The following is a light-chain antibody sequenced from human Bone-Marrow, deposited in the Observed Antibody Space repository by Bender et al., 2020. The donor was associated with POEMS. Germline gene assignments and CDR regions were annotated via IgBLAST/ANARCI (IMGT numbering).Light chain of an antibody. CDR3: SSYFTSDNPVV. V-gene: IGLV2-14*02. Sequence: QSALTQPASVSGSPGQSITISCTGSSSDVGSYDLVSWYQQYPGKAPKLIIYEAIKRPSGVPDRFSGSKSGNTASLTVSGLQAEDEATYFCSSYFTSDNPVVFGGGTKVTVL. CDR1: SSDVGSYDL. J-gene: IGLJ2*01. CDR2: EAI.